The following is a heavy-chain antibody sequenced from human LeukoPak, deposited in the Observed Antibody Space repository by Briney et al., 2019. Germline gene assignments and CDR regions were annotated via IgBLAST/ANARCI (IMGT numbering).Heavy chain of an antibody. CDR3: AGGDYYDSSGYWGYYFDY. Sequence: RPPETLSLTCTVSGGSISSYYWSWIRQPPGKGLEWIGYIYYSGSTNYNPSLKSRVTISVDTTKNQFPLKLSSVTAADTHVYYCAGGDYYDSSGYWGYYFDYWGQGTLVTVSS. D-gene: IGHD3-22*01. CDR2: IYYSGST. V-gene: IGHV4-59*01. CDR1: GGSISSYY. J-gene: IGHJ4*02.